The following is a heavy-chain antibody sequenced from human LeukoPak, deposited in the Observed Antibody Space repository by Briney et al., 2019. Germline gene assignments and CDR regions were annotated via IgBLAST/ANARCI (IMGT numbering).Heavy chain of an antibody. D-gene: IGHD6-13*01. CDR2: INHSGST. V-gene: IGHV4-34*01. Sequence: PSETLSLTCAVYGGSFSGYYWSWIRQPPGKGLEWIGEINHSGSTNYNPSLKSRVTISVDTSKNQFSLKLSSVTAADTAVYYCARAYSGYSSSWSAPIFDYWGQGTLVTVSS. J-gene: IGHJ4*02. CDR3: ARAYSGYSSSWSAPIFDY. CDR1: GGSFSGYY.